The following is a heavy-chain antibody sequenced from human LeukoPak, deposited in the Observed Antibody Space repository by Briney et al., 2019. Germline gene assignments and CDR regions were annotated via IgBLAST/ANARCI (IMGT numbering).Heavy chain of an antibody. V-gene: IGHV4-59*08. CDR1: GSSISTYY. J-gene: IGHJ4*02. CDR3: ARRVTGRGTFYFDY. Sequence: SETLSLTCAVSGSSISTYYWTWIRQPPGKELEWIGYIYYTGNTNYNPALKSRVTISLDTSRNQFSLKLNSVTAADTAVYYCARRVTGRGTFYFDYWGQGSLVTVSS. CDR2: IYYTGNT. D-gene: IGHD3-16*01.